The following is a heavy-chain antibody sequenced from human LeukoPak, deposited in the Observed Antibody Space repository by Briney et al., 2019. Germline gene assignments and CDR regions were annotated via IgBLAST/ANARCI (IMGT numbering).Heavy chain of an antibody. CDR1: GGSISSGSYY. Sequence: PSETLSLTCTVSGGSISSGSYYWVWLRQPPGQGLEWIGSIHYSGCTYYNPSRKSRVTISVDTSKKQLSLKVRCVTAADTAVYYCARHKVGEIQRCDYWGQGTLVTVSS. D-gene: IGHD5-18*01. CDR2: IHYSGCT. V-gene: IGHV4-39*01. J-gene: IGHJ4*02. CDR3: ARHKVGEIQRCDY.